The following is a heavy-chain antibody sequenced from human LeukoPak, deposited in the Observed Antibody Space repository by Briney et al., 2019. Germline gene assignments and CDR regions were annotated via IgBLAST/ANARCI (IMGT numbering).Heavy chain of an antibody. V-gene: IGHV3-23*01. CDR2: ISGSGGSP. Sequence: GGSLRLSCAASGFSFSTYAMTWVRRAPGKGLEWVSGISGSGGSPYYADSVKGRFTISRETSKNTLYLQMNSLRAEDTAVYYCAKAVYDSSGSFGFWGQGTLVTVSS. D-gene: IGHD3-22*01. J-gene: IGHJ4*02. CDR3: AKAVYDSSGSFGF. CDR1: GFSFSTYA.